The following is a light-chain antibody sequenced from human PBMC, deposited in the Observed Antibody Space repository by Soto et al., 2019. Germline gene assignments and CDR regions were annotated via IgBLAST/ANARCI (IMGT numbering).Light chain of an antibody. CDR2: AAF. Sequence: IQMTQSPSSLSASVGDRVTITCRTSQSISSYLNWYQQKPGKAPKLLIYAAFSLQSGVPSRFSGSGSGTDFTLTINSLQPEDFATYYCQQNYSAPNTFGQGTRLEIK. CDR3: QQNYSAPNT. V-gene: IGKV1-39*01. CDR1: QSISSY. J-gene: IGKJ5*01.